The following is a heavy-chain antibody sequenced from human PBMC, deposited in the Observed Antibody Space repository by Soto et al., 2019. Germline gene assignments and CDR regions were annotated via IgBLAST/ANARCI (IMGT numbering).Heavy chain of an antibody. J-gene: IGHJ6*02. CDR2: ISYDGNNK. CDR1: GFTFSSYA. V-gene: IGHV3-30-3*01. D-gene: IGHD2-15*01. CDR3: ARAGCDGGTCYTLVGLRYGMDV. Sequence: QVQLVESGGGVVQPGRSLRLSCAASGFTFSSYAMYWVRQAPGKGLEWVAIISYDGNNKHYADSVKGRLTIARDNSQNTMYLQRNRPGAEDTADYYCARAGCDGGTCYTLVGLRYGMDVWGQGTTVTVSS.